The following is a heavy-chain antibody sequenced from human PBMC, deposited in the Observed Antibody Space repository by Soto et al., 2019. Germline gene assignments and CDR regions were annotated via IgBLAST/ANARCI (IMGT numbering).Heavy chain of an antibody. CDR1: GGSLSGNY. J-gene: IGHJ6*01. Sequence: QVQLQQWGAGLLKPSETLSLTCAVYGGSLSGNYWNWIRQAPGKGPEWIGEISHSESSNYNPSLSSRVPKSVQPHQNQSPLKLSSVTAADTAVYYCARARSNERAPRMVRGVRAGMDVWGQGTTVTVSS. CDR3: ARARSNERAPRMVRGVRAGMDV. CDR2: ISHSESS. V-gene: IGHV4-34*01. D-gene: IGHD3-10*01.